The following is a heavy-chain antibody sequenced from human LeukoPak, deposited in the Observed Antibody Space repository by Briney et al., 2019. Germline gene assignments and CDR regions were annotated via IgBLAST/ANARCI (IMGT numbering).Heavy chain of an antibody. D-gene: IGHD2-2*01. V-gene: IGHV4-31*03. CDR2: IYYSGST. CDR3: AREGSTSTGIDY. J-gene: IGHJ4*02. CDR1: GGSISSGGYY. Sequence: SETLSLTCTLPGGSISSGGYYWSWIRQHPGKGLEWIGYIYYSGSTYYNPSLKSRVTISVDTSKNQFSLKLSSVTAADTAVYYCAREGSTSTGIDYWGQGTLVTVSS.